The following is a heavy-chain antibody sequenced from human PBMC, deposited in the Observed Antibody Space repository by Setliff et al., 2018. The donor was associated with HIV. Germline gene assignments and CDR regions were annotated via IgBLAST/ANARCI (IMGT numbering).Heavy chain of an antibody. CDR2: FYYSGST. CDR1: GGSISSSNYY. CDR3: TRDLWGDDYYYNNMDV. J-gene: IGHJ6*03. V-gene: IGHV4-39*07. D-gene: IGHD2-21*02. Sequence: NPSETLSLTCAVSGGSISSSNYYWVWIRQPPGKELEWIGSFYYSGSTYYNPSLKSRVTISLDTSKNQFSLKVGSVTAADTAVYYCTRDLWGDDYYYNNMDVWGKGTTVTVSS.